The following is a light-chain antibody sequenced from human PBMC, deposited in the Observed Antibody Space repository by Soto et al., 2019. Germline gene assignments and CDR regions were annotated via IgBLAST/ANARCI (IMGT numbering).Light chain of an antibody. CDR1: QSVSSY. CDR2: DAS. CDR3: QQSSIWPPA. J-gene: IGKJ2*01. V-gene: IGKV3-11*01. Sequence: EIVLTQPPATLSLSPGERATLSCRASQSVSSYLAWYQQKPGQAPRLLIYDASNRATGIPARFSGSGSGTDFNLTISSLEPEDVAVYKCQQSSIWPPAFGQGTKLEIK.